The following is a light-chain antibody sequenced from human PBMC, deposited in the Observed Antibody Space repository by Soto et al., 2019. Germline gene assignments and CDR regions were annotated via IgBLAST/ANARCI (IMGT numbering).Light chain of an antibody. J-gene: IGLJ1*01. V-gene: IGLV2-14*01. Sequence: QSVLTQPASVSGSPGQSITISCTGTRRDVGGYNYVSWYQQYPGKSPKLLIYEVTHRPSGVSNRFSGSKSGNTASLTISGLQAEDEADYYCGSCTISNSLPFVFGTGSKGTGL. CDR3: GSCTISNSLPFV. CDR2: EVT. CDR1: RRDVGGYNY.